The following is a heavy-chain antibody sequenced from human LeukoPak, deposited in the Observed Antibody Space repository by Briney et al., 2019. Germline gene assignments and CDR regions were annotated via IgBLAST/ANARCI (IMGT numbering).Heavy chain of an antibody. J-gene: IGHJ4*02. D-gene: IGHD3-10*01. CDR1: GFIFSDYY. CDR3: TRDPRVLDY. V-gene: IGHV3-11*04. Sequence: GGSLRLSCEASGFIFSDYYMTWMRQAPGKGLEWVSYISGSGTDILYADSVKGRFTMSRDNAKNSLYLQMNSLRTEDTAVYYCTRDPRVLDYWGQGTLVTVSS. CDR2: ISGSGTDI.